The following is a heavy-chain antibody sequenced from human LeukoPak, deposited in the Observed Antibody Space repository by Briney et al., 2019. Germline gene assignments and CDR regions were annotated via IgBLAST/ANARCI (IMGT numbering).Heavy chain of an antibody. CDR1: GGSISSGGYY. D-gene: IGHD2-15*01. CDR2: IYYSGST. J-gene: IGHJ5*02. V-gene: IGHV4-31*03. CDR3: ARLDCSGGSCYSVDH. Sequence: SETLSLTCTVSGGSISSGGYYWTWIRQHPGKGLEWIGYIYYSGSTYYNPSLKSRIIISVDTYKNQFSLKLSSVTAADTAVYYCARLDCSGGSCYSVDHWGQGTLVTVSS.